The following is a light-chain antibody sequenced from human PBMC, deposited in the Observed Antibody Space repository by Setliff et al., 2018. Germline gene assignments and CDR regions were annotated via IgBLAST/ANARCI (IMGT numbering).Light chain of an antibody. CDR1: SSNIGSNT. Sequence: QSVLTQPPSASGTPGQRVTISCSGSSSNIGSNTVNWHQQLPGTAPKLLIYSNNQRPSGVPDRFSGSKSGTSASLAISGLQSEDEADYYCAAWDDSLNGDVFGTGTKVPS. J-gene: IGLJ1*01. V-gene: IGLV1-44*01. CDR2: SNN. CDR3: AAWDDSLNGDV.